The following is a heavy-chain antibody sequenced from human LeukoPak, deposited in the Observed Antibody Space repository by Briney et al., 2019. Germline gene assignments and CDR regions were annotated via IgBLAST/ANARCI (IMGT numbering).Heavy chain of an antibody. CDR3: ARVMGSRPYLKQQPAY. V-gene: IGHV1-8*01. CDR2: MNPNSGNT. J-gene: IGHJ4*02. Sequence: ASVKVSCKASGYTFTNYDINWVRQATGQGLEWMGWMNPNSGNTGYAQKFQGRVTMTRNTSISTAYMELSSLRSEDTAVYYCARVMGSRPYLKQQPAYCGQGTLVTVSS. D-gene: IGHD6-13*01. CDR1: GYTFTNYD.